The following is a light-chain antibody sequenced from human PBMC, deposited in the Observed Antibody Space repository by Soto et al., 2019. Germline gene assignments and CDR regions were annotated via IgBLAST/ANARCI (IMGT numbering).Light chain of an antibody. J-gene: IGKJ4*01. CDR2: GAS. CDR1: QSVKSTS. V-gene: IGKV3-20*01. CDR3: QHYGSSPPT. Sequence: EMVLTQSPGTLSLSPGERATLSCRASQSVKSTSLVYYQKKPGQAPRPLIYGASSRATGIPDRFSGSGSGTDFTLTISRLEPEDFAVYSCQHYGSSPPTFGGGTEVEIK.